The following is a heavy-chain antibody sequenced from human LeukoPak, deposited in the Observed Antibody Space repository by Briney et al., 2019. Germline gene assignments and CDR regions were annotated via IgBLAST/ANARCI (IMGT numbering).Heavy chain of an antibody. CDR1: GFTFRSYW. Sequence: GGSLRLSCAASGFTFRSYWMSWVRQAPGKGLEWLGHINQEASRTDHADSVKGRLTISRDNARNLLYLHMSSLRAEDTAVYYCAKYLSRAFDSWGQGILVRVSS. D-gene: IGHD2/OR15-2a*01. CDR2: INQEASRT. J-gene: IGHJ4*02. V-gene: IGHV3-7*01. CDR3: AKYLSRAFDS.